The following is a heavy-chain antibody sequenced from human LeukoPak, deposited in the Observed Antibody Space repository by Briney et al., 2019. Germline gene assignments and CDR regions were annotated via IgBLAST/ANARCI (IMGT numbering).Heavy chain of an antibody. CDR1: GFTFSSYG. Sequence: PGGSLRLSCAASGFTFSSYGMHWVRQAPGKGLEWVAFIRYDGSNKYYADSVRGRFTISRDNSKNTLYLQMNSLRAEDTAVYYCAKDLGWFDPGAREPWSPSPQ. V-gene: IGHV3-30*02. CDR3: AKDLGWFDP. CDR2: IRYDGSNK. J-gene: IGHJ5*02.